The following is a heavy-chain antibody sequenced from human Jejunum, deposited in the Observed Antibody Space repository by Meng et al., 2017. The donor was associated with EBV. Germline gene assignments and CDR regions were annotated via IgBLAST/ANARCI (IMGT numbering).Heavy chain of an antibody. CDR3: ARDRRVGSYDY. D-gene: IGHD1-26*01. J-gene: IGHJ4*02. CDR2: ISYNTGNP. Sequence: QVQLVQSGSELREPGASVKASCKASGYIFTTYSMNWVRQAPGQGLEWMGYISYNTGNPSYAQGFTGRFVLSWDTSVNTAYLQISSLRAEDTAVYYCARDRRVGSYDYWGQGTLVTVSS. CDR1: GYIFTTYS. V-gene: IGHV7-4-1*02.